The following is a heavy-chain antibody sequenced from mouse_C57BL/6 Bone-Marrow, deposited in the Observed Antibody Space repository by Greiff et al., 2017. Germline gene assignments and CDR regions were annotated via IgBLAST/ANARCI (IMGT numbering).Heavy chain of an antibody. CDR1: GYTFTDYY. D-gene: IGHD1-1*01. V-gene: IGHV1-75*01. CDR2: IFPGSGST. CDR3: ARSILFYYGSSYDDY. Sequence: QVHVKQSGPELVKPGASVKISCKASGYTFTDYYINWVKQRPGQGLEWIGWIFPGSGSTYYNEKFKGKATLTVDKSSSTAYMLLSSLTSEDSAGYFCARSILFYYGSSYDDYWGQGTTLTVSS. J-gene: IGHJ2*01.